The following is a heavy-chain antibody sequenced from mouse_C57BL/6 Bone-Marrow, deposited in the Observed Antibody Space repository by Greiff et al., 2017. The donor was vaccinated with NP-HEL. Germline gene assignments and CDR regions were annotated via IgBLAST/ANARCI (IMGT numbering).Heavy chain of an antibody. CDR3: AKLHYYYGSRYFDY. CDR1: GYSFTGYY. J-gene: IGHJ2*01. CDR2: INPSTGGT. Sequence: EVQLQQSGPELVKPGASVKISCKASGYSFTGYYMNWVKQSPEKSLEWIGEINPSTGGTTYNQKFKAKATLTVDKSSSTAYMQLKSLTSEDSAVYYCAKLHYYYGSRYFDYWGQGTTLTVSS. D-gene: IGHD1-1*01. V-gene: IGHV1-42*01.